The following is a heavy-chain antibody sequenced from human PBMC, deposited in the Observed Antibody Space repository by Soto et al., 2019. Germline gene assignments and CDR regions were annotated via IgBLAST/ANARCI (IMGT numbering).Heavy chain of an antibody. V-gene: IGHV4-61*01. CDR2: IYYSGST. CDR1: GGSVSSGSYY. D-gene: IGHD3-10*01. CDR3: ARGTDFLSGLIDY. J-gene: IGHJ4*02. Sequence: TSETLSLTCTVSGGSVSSGSYYWSWIRQPPGKGLEWIGYIYYSGSTNYNPSLKSRVTISVDTSKNQFSLKLSSVTAAGTAVYYCARGTDFLSGLIDYWGQGTLVTVSS.